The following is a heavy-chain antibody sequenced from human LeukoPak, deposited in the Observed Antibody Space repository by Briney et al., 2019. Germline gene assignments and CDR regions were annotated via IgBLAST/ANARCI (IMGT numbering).Heavy chain of an antibody. CDR1: GGSISSSSYY. CDR2: IYYSGST. Sequence: SETLSLTCTVSGGSISSSSYYWGWIRQPPGKGLEWSGSIYYSGSTYYNPSLKSRVTISVDTSKNQFSLKLSSVTAADTAVYYCASHLGYCSGGSCFTFDYWGQGTLVTVSS. V-gene: IGHV4-39*01. J-gene: IGHJ4*02. D-gene: IGHD2-15*01. CDR3: ASHLGYCSGGSCFTFDY.